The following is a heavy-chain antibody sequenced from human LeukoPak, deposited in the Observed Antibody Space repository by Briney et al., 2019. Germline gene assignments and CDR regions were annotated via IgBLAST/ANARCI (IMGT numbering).Heavy chain of an antibody. Sequence: GGSLRLSCAASGFTFTTYSMNWVRQAPGKGLEWVSYISSSSGTIYYADSVKGRFTISRDNAKNSLYLQMNSLRAEDTAVYYCARGPMVRGIFDYWGQGTLVTVSS. CDR3: ARGPMVRGIFDY. CDR1: GFTFTTYS. V-gene: IGHV3-48*01. J-gene: IGHJ4*02. D-gene: IGHD3-10*01. CDR2: ISSSSGTI.